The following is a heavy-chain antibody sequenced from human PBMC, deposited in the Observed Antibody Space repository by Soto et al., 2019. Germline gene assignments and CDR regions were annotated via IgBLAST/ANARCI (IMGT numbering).Heavy chain of an antibody. D-gene: IGHD3-22*01. V-gene: IGHV3-23*01. CDR3: AKDVAMIVVVVPTPFDY. J-gene: IGHJ4*02. CDR1: GFTFSSYA. CDR2: ISGSGGST. Sequence: GGSLRLSCAASGFTFSSYAMSWVRQAPGKGLEWVSAISGSGGSTYYADSVKGRFTISRDNSKNTLYLQMNSLRAEDTAVYYCAKDVAMIVVVVPTPFDYWGQGTLVTVSS.